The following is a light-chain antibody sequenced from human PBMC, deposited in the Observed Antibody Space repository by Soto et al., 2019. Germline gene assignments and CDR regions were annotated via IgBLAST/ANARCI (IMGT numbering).Light chain of an antibody. CDR1: QSISSNY. V-gene: IGKV3-20*01. Sequence: EIVLTQSPGTLSLSPGERATISCGARQSISSNYLAWYQQKPGQAPRLLIYGASSRATGIPDRFSGSGSGTDFTLTISRLEPQDFAVYYCQHYYSSLSITFGHGTRLEMK. CDR2: GAS. J-gene: IGKJ5*01. CDR3: QHYYSSLSIT.